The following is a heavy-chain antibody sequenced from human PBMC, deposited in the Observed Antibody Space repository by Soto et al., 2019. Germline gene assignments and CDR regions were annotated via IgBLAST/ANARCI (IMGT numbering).Heavy chain of an antibody. CDR2: ITASRGTT. D-gene: IGHD1-7*01. Sequence: EVKLLESGGGLVQPGGSLRLSCAASGFTFSTYSMSWVRQAPGKGLEWVAHITASRGTTYYADSVKGRFTISRDTSRNTLYLQMSGLRDEDTALYYCAKCMQAYWNYDAHHIWGQGTMVTVSS. CDR1: GFTFSTYS. CDR3: AKCMQAYWNYDAHHI. J-gene: IGHJ3*02. V-gene: IGHV3-23*01.